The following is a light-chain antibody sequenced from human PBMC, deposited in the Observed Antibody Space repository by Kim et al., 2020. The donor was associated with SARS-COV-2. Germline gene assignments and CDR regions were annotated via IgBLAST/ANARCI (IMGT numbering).Light chain of an antibody. V-gene: IGLV2-14*03. CDR1: SSDVGAYKY. J-gene: IGLJ1*01. CDR3: SSYTSSSTNYV. Sequence: QSITISCTGSSSDVGAYKYVSWYQQHPGKAPKLMIYDVSNRPSWVSNRFSGSKSGNTASLTISGLQAEDEADYYCSSYTSSSTNYVFGTGTKVTVL. CDR2: DVS.